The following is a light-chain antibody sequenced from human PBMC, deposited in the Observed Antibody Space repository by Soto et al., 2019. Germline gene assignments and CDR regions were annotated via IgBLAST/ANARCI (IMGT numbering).Light chain of an antibody. Sequence: QPVLTQPPSVSGAPGQRVNISCTGSSSNIGAGYDVHWYQQLPGTAPKLLIYGNSNRPSGVPDRFSGSKSGTSASLAITGLQAEDEADYYCQSYDSSYVFGTGTKVTVL. CDR3: QSYDSSYV. CDR1: SSNIGAGYD. V-gene: IGLV1-40*01. CDR2: GNS. J-gene: IGLJ1*01.